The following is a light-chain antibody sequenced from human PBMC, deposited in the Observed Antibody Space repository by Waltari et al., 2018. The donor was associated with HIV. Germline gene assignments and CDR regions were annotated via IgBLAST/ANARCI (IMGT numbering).Light chain of an antibody. V-gene: IGLV1-40*01. CDR1: GSNIGAGFQ. CDR2: ANN. J-gene: IGLJ1*01. Sequence: QSVLTQPPSVSGAPGQRVPIPCTGSGSNIGAGFQVHWYQQLPGAAPKLVIYANNNRPSGVPDRFSGSKSGTSASLAITGLQAEDEADYYCQSYDNSLSGQVFGTGTKVTVL. CDR3: QSYDNSLSGQV.